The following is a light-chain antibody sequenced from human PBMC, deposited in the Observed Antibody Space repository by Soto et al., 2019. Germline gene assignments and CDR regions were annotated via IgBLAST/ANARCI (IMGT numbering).Light chain of an antibody. CDR3: QQYNSFTWT. J-gene: IGKJ1*01. Sequence: DIQIAQSPSTLSNSVGDRVTITCRASQSISSWLAWYQQKPGKAPKLLIYKASSLESGVPSRFSGSGSGTEFTLTISSLQPDDFATYYCQQYNSFTWTFGQGTKV. V-gene: IGKV1-5*03. CDR1: QSISSW. CDR2: KAS.